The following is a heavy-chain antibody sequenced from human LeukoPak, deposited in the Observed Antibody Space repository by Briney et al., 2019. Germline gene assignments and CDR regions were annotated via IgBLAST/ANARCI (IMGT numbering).Heavy chain of an antibody. CDR3: ASHRARCCSSTSCPRPFDY. CDR1: GGSFSGYY. J-gene: IGHJ4*02. D-gene: IGHD2-2*01. CDR2: INHSGST. V-gene: IGHV4-34*01. Sequence: SETLSLTCAVYGGSFSGYYWSWIRQPPGKGLEWIGEINHSGSTNYNPSLKSRVTISVDTSKNQFSLKLSSVTAADTAVYYCASHRARCCSSTSCPRPFDYWGQGTLVTVSS.